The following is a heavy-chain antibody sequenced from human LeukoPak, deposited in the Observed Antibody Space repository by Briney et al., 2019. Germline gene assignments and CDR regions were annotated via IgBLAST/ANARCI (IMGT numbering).Heavy chain of an antibody. D-gene: IGHD3-10*01. V-gene: IGHV3-53*01. Sequence: GRSLRLSCAASGFTVGSKYMNWVRQAPGKGLEWVSILYSGSDTYYSDSVKGRFTISRDDSKNTLSLQMNSLRTEDTAVYYCARVGDHFHWYFDLWGRGTLVTVSS. CDR3: ARVGDHFHWYFDL. J-gene: IGHJ2*01. CDR1: GFTVGSKY. CDR2: LYSGSDT.